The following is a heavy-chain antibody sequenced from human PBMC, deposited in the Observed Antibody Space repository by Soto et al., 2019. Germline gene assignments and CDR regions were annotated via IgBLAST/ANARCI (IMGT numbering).Heavy chain of an antibody. CDR1: GFTFRNYA. CDR2: IRASGDST. D-gene: IGHD5-18*01. Sequence: EVQLLESGGGLVQPGGSLRLSCAASGFTFRNYAMTWVRQAPGKGLEWVSTIRASGDSTYYADSVKGRITISRDNSKNTGCLRMNSLEAEDTAVYFCAKGGYTSYYDYWAQGILVTVSS. J-gene: IGHJ4*02. V-gene: IGHV3-23*01. CDR3: AKGGYTSYYDY.